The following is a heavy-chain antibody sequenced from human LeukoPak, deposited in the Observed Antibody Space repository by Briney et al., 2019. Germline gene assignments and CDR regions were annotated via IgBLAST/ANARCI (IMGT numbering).Heavy chain of an antibody. V-gene: IGHV4-59*11. Sequence: PSETLSLTRTVSGGSISTHYWSWIRQPPGKGLEWIGYIYYTGSTNYNPSLKSRVTMAIDTSKNQFSLELTFVSAADTAVYYCARAQYASGSFFDYWGQGTLATVSS. J-gene: IGHJ4*02. CDR3: ARAQYASGSFFDY. CDR2: IYYTGST. D-gene: IGHD3-10*01. CDR1: GGSISTHY.